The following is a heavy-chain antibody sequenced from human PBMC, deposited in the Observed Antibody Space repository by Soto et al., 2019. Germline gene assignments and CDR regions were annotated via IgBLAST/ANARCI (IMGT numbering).Heavy chain of an antibody. CDR3: VARAAAAPGWFDP. CDR2: IYYSGST. V-gene: IGHV4-30-4*01. J-gene: IGHJ5*02. D-gene: IGHD6-13*01. Sequence: SETLSLTCTVSGGSISSGDYYWSWIRQPPGKGLEWIGYIYYSGSTYYNPSLKSRVTISVDTSKNQFSLKLSSVTAADTAVYYCVARAAAAPGWFDPWGQGTLVTVSS. CDR1: GGSISSGDYY.